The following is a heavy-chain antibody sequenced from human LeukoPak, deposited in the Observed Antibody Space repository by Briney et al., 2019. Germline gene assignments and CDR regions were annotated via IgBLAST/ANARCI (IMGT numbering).Heavy chain of an antibody. Sequence: GESLKISCKGSGYSFTSYWIGWVRPMPGKGVEWMGIIYPGDSDTRYSPSFQGQVTLSPGKFNSTAYLQRSSLQDSDSAVYYCARHRPIDVDLDYWGQGTLVTVSS. CDR2: IYPGDSDT. D-gene: IGHD3/OR15-3a*01. V-gene: IGHV5-51*01. CDR1: GYSFTSYW. J-gene: IGHJ4*02. CDR3: ARHRPIDVDLDY.